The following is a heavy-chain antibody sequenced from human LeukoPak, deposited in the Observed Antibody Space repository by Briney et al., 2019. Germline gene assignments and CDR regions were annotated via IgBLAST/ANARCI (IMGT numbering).Heavy chain of an antibody. D-gene: IGHD3-10*01. CDR3: ARDWSGNVAIDY. J-gene: IGHJ4*02. V-gene: IGHV4-59*12. CDR2: IYYSGST. CDR1: GGSISSYY. Sequence: PSETLSLTCTVSGGSISSYYWSWIRQPPGKGLEWIGYIYYSGSTNYNPSLKSRVTISVDTSKNQFSLKLSSVTPEDTAVYYCARDWSGNVAIDYWGQGTLVTVSP.